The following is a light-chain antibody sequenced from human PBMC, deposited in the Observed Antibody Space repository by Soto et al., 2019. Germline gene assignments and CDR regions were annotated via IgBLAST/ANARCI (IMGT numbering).Light chain of an antibody. Sequence: QSVLTQPPSASGSPGQSVTISCTGTSSDVGDYNYVSWYQQHPGKAPKLMIYEVTKRPSGVPDRFSGSKSGNTASLTVSGLQAEDEADYYCSSYAGSNNFVLFGGGTQLTVL. J-gene: IGLJ2*01. CDR3: SSYAGSNNFVL. CDR1: SSDVGDYNY. CDR2: EVT. V-gene: IGLV2-8*01.